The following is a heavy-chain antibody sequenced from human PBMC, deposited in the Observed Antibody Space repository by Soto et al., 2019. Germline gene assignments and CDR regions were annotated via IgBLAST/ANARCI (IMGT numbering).Heavy chain of an antibody. CDR1: GDSFNDYY. J-gene: IGHJ6*03. CDR2: INPNGGVT. Sequence: QVQLVQSGAEVRKPGASVTVSCRSSGDSFNDYYIHWVRQAPGQGFEWMGWINPNGGVTKYAQKFQGWVSMPRDTSIRTVYMQLSRLRSDDTAVYYCARDSGGATATFDYYYFYMDVWGTGTTVTVSS. CDR3: ARDSGGATATFDYYYFYMDV. V-gene: IGHV1-2*04. D-gene: IGHD5-12*01.